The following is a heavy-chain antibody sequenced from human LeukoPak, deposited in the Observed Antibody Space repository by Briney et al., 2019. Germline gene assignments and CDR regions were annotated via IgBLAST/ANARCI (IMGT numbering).Heavy chain of an antibody. CDR1: GFTFSSYG. D-gene: IGHD6-13*01. CDR3: ARDRAAALDY. CDR2: IWYDGSNK. J-gene: IGHJ4*02. Sequence: GGSLRLSCASSGFTFSSYGMHWVRQAPGKGLERVAVIWYDGSNKYYADSVKGRFTISRDNSKNTLYLQMNSLRDEDTAVYYCARDRAAALDYWGQGTLVTVSS. V-gene: IGHV3-33*01.